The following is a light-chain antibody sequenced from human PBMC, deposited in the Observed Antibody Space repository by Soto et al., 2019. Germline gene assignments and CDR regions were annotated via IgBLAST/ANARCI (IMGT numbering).Light chain of an antibody. CDR3: QQYSDYSRS. Sequence: DIQMTQSPSTLSASIGDRITISCRASQNIDSCFAWYQQRPGKAPKLLIYSASNLESGVPSRFSGSGSGTDFTLTIPSLQPEGFETYYCQQYSDYSRSFGQGTQVEVK. V-gene: IGKV1-5*03. CDR2: SAS. J-gene: IGKJ1*01. CDR1: QNIDSC.